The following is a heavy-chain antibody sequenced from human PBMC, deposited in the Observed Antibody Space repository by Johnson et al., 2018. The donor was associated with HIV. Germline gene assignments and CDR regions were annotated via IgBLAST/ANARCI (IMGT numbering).Heavy chain of an antibody. J-gene: IGHJ3*02. CDR1: GFTFSSYA. Sequence: QVQLVESGGGVVQPGRSLRLSCAASGFTFSSYAMHWVRQAPGKGLEWVAVISYDGSNIYYADSVKGRFTISRDNSKNTLYLQMNSLRAEDTAVYYCARDSSNSFRFEMYAFDIWGQGTMVTVSS. CDR3: ARDSSNSFRFEMYAFDI. CDR2: ISYDGSNI. D-gene: IGHD6-6*01. V-gene: IGHV3-30*04.